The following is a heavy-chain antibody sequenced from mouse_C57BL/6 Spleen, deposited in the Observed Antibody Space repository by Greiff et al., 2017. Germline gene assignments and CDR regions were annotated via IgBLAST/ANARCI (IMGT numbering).Heavy chain of an antibody. D-gene: IGHD4-1*01. J-gene: IGHJ1*03. CDR1: GFTFSDYG. Sequence: EVKLMESGGGLVKPGGSLKLSCAASGFTFSDYGMHWVRQAPEKGLEWVAYISSGSSTIYYADTVKGRFTISRDNAKNTLFLQRTSLRSEDTAMYYCAKNWDWYFDVWGTGTTVTVSS. CDR3: AKNWDWYFDV. V-gene: IGHV5-17*01. CDR2: ISSGSSTI.